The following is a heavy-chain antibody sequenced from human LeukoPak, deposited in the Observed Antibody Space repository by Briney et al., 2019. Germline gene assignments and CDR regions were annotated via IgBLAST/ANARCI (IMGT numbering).Heavy chain of an antibody. D-gene: IGHD3-22*01. CDR3: ARAAGTYYYDSSGHRLLYYFDY. Sequence: ASVKVSCKASGYTFTGYYMHWVRQAPGQGLEWMGWINPNSGGTNYAQKFQGRVTMTRDTSISTAYMELSRLRSDDTAVYYCARAAGTYYYDSSGHRLLYYFDYWGQGTLVTVSS. J-gene: IGHJ4*02. CDR1: GYTFTGYY. CDR2: INPNSGGT. V-gene: IGHV1-2*02.